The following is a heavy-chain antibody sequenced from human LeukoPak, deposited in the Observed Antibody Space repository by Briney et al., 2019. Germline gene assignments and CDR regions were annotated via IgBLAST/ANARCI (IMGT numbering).Heavy chain of an antibody. D-gene: IGHD2-2*01. V-gene: IGHV4-39*07. CDR3: ARAGYCSSTSCYDENWFDP. J-gene: IGHJ5*02. CDR2: IYYSGST. Sequence: SETLSLTCTVSGGSISSSSYYWGWIRQPPGKGLEWIGSIYYSGSTYYNPSLKSRVTISVDTSKNQFSLKLSSVTAADTAVYYCARAGYCSSTSCYDENWFDPWGQGTLVTVSS. CDR1: GGSISSSSYY.